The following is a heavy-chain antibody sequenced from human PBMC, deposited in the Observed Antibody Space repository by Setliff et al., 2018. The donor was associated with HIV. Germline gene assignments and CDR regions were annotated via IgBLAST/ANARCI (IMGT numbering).Heavy chain of an antibody. CDR3: ARVDRELLGTFCHMDV. J-gene: IGHJ6*03. V-gene: IGHV3-48*03. CDR2: ISSSSDTI. D-gene: IGHD1-26*01. CDR1: GFTFGDYA. Sequence: PGGSLRLSCTTSGFTFGDYAMNWVRQAPGKGLEWVSYISSSSDTIYYADSVKGRFTISRDNAESSLYLQMDSLRVEDTAIYYCARVDRELLGTFCHMDVWGKGTTVTAP.